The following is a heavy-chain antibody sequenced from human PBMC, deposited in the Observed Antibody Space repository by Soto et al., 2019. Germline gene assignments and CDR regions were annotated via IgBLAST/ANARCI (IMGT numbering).Heavy chain of an antibody. Sequence: QVQLVQSGAEVKKPGASVKVSCKASGYTFTNYDXXXXXQAPXQXXXWMGWISAYYGNTNYAQKLQGRVTMTTDTSTSTAYMELKSLRSDDTAVYYCARVPPYSSSWYFDLWGRGTLVTVSS. D-gene: IGHD6-13*01. V-gene: IGHV1-18*01. CDR3: ARVPPYSSSWYFDL. CDR1: GYTFTNYD. J-gene: IGHJ2*01. CDR2: ISAYYGNT.